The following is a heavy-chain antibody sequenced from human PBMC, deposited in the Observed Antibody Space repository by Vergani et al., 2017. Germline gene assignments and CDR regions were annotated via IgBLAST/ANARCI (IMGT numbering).Heavy chain of an antibody. CDR2: IYYSGST. Sequence: QVQLQESGPGLVKPSETLSLTCTVSGGSISSYYWSWIRQPAGKGLEWIGYIYYSGSTYYNPSLKSRVTISVDTSKNQFSLKLSSVTAADTAVYYCARGRGLDRRDAFDIWGQGTMVTVSS. J-gene: IGHJ3*02. CDR3: ARGRGLDRRDAFDI. V-gene: IGHV4-59*06. D-gene: IGHD4-17*01. CDR1: GGSISSYY.